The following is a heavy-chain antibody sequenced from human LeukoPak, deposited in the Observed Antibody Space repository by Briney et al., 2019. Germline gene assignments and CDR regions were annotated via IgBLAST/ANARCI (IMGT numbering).Heavy chain of an antibody. Sequence: SETLSLTCAVSAYSIGSGYYWGWIRQPPGKGLEWIGSIYHSGSTYYNPSLKSRVTISVDTSKNQFSLKLSSVTAADTAVNYCARPVDTAMGPFDYWGQGTLVTVSS. CDR1: AYSIGSGYY. V-gene: IGHV4-38-2*01. D-gene: IGHD5-18*01. CDR3: ARPVDTAMGPFDY. CDR2: IYHSGST. J-gene: IGHJ4*02.